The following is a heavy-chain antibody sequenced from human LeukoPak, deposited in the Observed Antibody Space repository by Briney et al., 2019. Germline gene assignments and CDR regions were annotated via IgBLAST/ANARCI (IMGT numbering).Heavy chain of an antibody. V-gene: IGHV3-23*01. J-gene: IGHJ4*02. CDR1: GFTFRSHG. CDR3: AKDDAWLQYGN. Sequence: GGTLRLSCVASGFTFRSHGMNWVRQAPGKGLEWVSGISPNGVITYYADSVKGRFTISRDNSKGTVYLQMNSLRPEDTAVYYCAKDDAWLQYGNWGRGTLVTVSS. D-gene: IGHD5-24*01. CDR2: ISPNGVIT.